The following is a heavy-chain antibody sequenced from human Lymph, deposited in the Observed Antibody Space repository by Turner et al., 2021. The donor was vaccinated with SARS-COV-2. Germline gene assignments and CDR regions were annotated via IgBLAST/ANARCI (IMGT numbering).Heavy chain of an antibody. J-gene: IGHJ6*02. CDR1: GLSLCSRGMC. V-gene: IGHV2-70*15. D-gene: IGHD2-15*01. CDR3: ARSPILCSGDSCYPPYHYYGMDV. CDR2: IAWDDET. Sequence: QVTVRESGPALVKRTQTLTLTCTFSGLSLCSRGMCVSWIRQPPGQALEWLARIAWDDETDNSTSLPSSLTLSNNTSKTQMVLTITNMGPVDTATYYCARSPILCSGDSCYPPYHYYGMDVWGQGTTVTVSS.